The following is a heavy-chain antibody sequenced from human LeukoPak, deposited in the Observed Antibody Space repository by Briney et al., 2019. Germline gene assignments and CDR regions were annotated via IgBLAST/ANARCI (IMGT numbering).Heavy chain of an antibody. CDR2: INPNSGGA. CDR3: ARADHRLGEGFDY. CDR1: GYIFSGYY. V-gene: IGHV1-2*02. J-gene: IGHJ4*02. Sequence: ASVKVSCKASGYIFSGYYMHWLRQAPGQGLEWMGWINPNSGGADYAQKFQGRVTMTRDTSISTAYMALSRLRSDDTAVYYCARADHRLGEGFDYWGQGTLVTVSS. D-gene: IGHD3-16*01.